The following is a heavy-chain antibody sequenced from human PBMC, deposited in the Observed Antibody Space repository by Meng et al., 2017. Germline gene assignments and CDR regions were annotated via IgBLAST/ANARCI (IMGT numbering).Heavy chain of an antibody. CDR3: ARDASYSSGWYYFDY. CDR2: IWYDGSNK. Sequence: GESLKISCAASGFTFSSYGMHWVRQAPGKGLEWVAVIWYDGSNKYYADSVKGRFTISRDNSKNTLYLQMNSLRAEDTAVYYCARDASYSSGWYYFDYWGRGTRVTVSS. D-gene: IGHD6-19*01. V-gene: IGHV3-33*01. CDR1: GFTFSSYG. J-gene: IGHJ4*02.